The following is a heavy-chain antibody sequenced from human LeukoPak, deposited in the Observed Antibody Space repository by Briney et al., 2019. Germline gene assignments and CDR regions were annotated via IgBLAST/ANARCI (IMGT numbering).Heavy chain of an antibody. V-gene: IGHV4-59*08. CDR2: ISYSGST. J-gene: IGHJ6*02. Sequence: SGTLSLTCTVSGGSISTYYWSWIRQPPGKGLEWIGYISYSGSTNSNPFLKSRVTLSVDTSESQFSLRLSSVTAADTAVYYCARHRYSYGYDYFYGMDVWGQGTTVTVSS. CDR3: ARHRYSYGYDYFYGMDV. CDR1: GGSISTYY. D-gene: IGHD5-18*01.